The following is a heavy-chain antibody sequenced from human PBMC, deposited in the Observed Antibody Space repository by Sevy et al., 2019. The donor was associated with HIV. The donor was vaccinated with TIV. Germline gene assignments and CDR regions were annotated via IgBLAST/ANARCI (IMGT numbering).Heavy chain of an antibody. CDR3: ARLYDSSGYYPDY. Sequence: SETLSLTCTVSDGSISSGGYYWSWIRQHPGKGLEWIGYIYYSGSTYYNPSLKSRVTISVDTSKNQFSLKLSSVTAADTAVYYCARLYDSSGYYPDYWGQGTLVTVSS. D-gene: IGHD3-22*01. J-gene: IGHJ4*02. CDR2: IYYSGST. CDR1: DGSISSGGYY. V-gene: IGHV4-31*03.